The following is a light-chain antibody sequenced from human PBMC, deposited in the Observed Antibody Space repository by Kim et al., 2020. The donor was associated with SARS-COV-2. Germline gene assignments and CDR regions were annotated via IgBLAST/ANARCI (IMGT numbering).Light chain of an antibody. CDR2: VNSDGSH. CDR1: SGHSSNA. Sequence: ASIKLTCTLSSGHSSNAIVWHQQQPEKGPRFLMRVNSDGSHSRGDGIPDSFSGSSSGAERYLTISSLQSDDEADYYCQTWGSGIRVFGGGTQLTVL. V-gene: IGLV4-69*01. CDR3: QTWGSGIRV. J-gene: IGLJ3*02.